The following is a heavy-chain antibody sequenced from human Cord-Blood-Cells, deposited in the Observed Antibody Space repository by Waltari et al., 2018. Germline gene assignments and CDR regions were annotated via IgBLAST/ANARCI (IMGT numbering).Heavy chain of an antibody. Sequence: QVQLQQWGAGLLKPSETLSLTCAVYGGSFSGYYWSWIRQPPGKGREWIGEINHSGSTNSNPSLKSRVTISVDTSKNQFSLKLSSVTAADTAVYYCARVGAFGWELLYYFDYWGQGTLVTVSS. V-gene: IGHV4-34*01. CDR2: INHSGST. J-gene: IGHJ4*02. D-gene: IGHD1-26*01. CDR1: GGSFSGYY. CDR3: ARVGAFGWELLYYFDY.